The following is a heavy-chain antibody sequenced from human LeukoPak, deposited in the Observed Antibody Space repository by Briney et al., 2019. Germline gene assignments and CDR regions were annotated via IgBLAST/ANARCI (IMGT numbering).Heavy chain of an antibody. CDR2: INHSGST. Sequence: SETLSLTCAVYGGSFSGYYWSWIRQPPGKGLEWIGEINHSGSTNYNPSLKSRVTISVDTSKNQFSLKLSSVTAADTAVYYCARHAYDFWTPYGMDVWGQGTTVTVSS. D-gene: IGHD3-3*01. CDR3: ARHAYDFWTPYGMDV. CDR1: GGSFSGYY. J-gene: IGHJ6*02. V-gene: IGHV4-34*01.